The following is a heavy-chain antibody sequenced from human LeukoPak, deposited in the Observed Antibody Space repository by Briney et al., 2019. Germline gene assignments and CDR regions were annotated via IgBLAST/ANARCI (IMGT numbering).Heavy chain of an antibody. V-gene: IGHV3-74*01. D-gene: IGHD6-6*01. CDR1: GFTFSSYW. CDR3: ARGVAARPSDYFDY. J-gene: IGHJ4*02. CDR2: GNGDESVR. Sequence: PGGSLRLSCAASGFTFSSYWMHWVRQDPGKGLVWVSRGNGDESVRTYVDSVKSRFTISRDNAKNTLYLQMNSLRAEDTAVYYCARGVAARPSDYFDYWGQGTLVTVSS.